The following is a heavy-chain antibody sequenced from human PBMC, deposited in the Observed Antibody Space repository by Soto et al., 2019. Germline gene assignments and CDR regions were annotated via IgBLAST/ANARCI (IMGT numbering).Heavy chain of an antibody. Sequence: EVQLVESGGGLVQPGRSLRLSCAASGFVFDDYAMHWVRQAPGKGLEWVSGVTWNSGNIGYADSVKGRFTISRDNAKNSLYLQMNSLTTEDTALYFCAIGGGYTAYSFMDVWGKGTSVTVSS. D-gene: IGHD5-18*01. CDR3: AIGGGYTAYSFMDV. CDR1: GFVFDDYA. V-gene: IGHV3-9*01. J-gene: IGHJ6*03. CDR2: VTWNSGNI.